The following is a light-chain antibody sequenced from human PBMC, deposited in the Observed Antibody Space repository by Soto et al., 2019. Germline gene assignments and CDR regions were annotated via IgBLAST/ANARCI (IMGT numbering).Light chain of an antibody. J-gene: IGLJ2*01. V-gene: IGLV2-14*01. CDR3: RSYTSDRSPWI. Sequence: QSALTQPASVSGSPGQSITISCTGTGSDIGVYTFVSWYQLRPGKAPRLIIYEVQNRPSGVSSRFSGSKSGNTASLTISGLKPDDEADYFCRSYTSDRSPWIFGGGTKVTVL. CDR1: GSDIGVYTF. CDR2: EVQ.